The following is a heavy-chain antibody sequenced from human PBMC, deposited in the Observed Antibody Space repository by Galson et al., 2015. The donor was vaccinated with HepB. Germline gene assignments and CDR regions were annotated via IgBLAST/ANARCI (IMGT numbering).Heavy chain of an antibody. CDR3: TRDGPWEHVDY. D-gene: IGHD1-26*01. CDR2: IRSKAFGGTT. CDR1: RFTFGDYA. J-gene: IGHJ4*02. V-gene: IGHV3-49*03. Sequence: SLRLSCAASRFTFGDYAMSWFCQAPGKGLEWVGFIRSKAFGGTTEYAASVKGRFTISRDDSKSIAYLQMNSLKTEDTAVYYCTRDGPWEHVDYWGQGTQVTVSS.